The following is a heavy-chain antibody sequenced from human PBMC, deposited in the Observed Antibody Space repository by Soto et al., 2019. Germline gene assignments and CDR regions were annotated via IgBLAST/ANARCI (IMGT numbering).Heavy chain of an antibody. CDR2: INAGNDDT. CDR3: VSNQKGTYTGMDV. V-gene: IGHV1-3*01. J-gene: IGHJ6*02. D-gene: IGHD5-18*01. Sequence: ASVKVSCKASGYTFTSYGIDWVRQAPGQRLEWLGRINAGNDDTDRSPRFQGRVTITRDASATIAYMELSSLTSEDTAVYYCVSNQKGTYTGMDVWGQGTTVTVSS. CDR1: GYTFTSYG.